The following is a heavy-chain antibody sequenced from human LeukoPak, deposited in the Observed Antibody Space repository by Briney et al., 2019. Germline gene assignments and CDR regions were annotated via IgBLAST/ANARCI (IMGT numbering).Heavy chain of an antibody. CDR1: GFTFSSYA. D-gene: IGHD3/OR15-3a*01. CDR2: ISYDGSNK. V-gene: IGHV3-30-3*01. J-gene: IGHJ4*02. Sequence: PGRSLRLSCAASGFTFSSYAMHWVRQAPGKGLEWVAVISYDGSNKYYADSVKGRFTISRDNSKNTLYLQMNSLRAEDTAVYYCARGWSNWGQGTLVTVSS. CDR3: ARGWSN.